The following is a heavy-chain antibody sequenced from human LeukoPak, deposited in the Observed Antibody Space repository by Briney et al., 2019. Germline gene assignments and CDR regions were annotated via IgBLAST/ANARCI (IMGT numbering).Heavy chain of an antibody. Sequence: ASVKVSCKASGYTFTSYDINWVRQATGQGLEWMGWMNPNSGNTGYAQKFQGRVTMTRNTSISTAYMELSSLRSEDTAVYYCAKDIPWGCSGGSCYRYYFDYWGQGTLVTVSS. CDR2: MNPNSGNT. CDR1: GYTFTSYD. J-gene: IGHJ4*02. CDR3: AKDIPWGCSGGSCYRYYFDY. V-gene: IGHV1-8*01. D-gene: IGHD2-15*01.